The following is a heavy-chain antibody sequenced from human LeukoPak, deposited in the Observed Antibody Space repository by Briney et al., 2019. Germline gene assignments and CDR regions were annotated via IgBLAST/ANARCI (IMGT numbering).Heavy chain of an antibody. CDR1: GFTFSDCA. J-gene: IGHJ6*02. D-gene: IGHD3-10*02. V-gene: IGHV3-23*01. Sequence: GGSLRLSCAASGFTFSDCAMSWVRQAPGKGLEWVSAIGSDGNKHYSESVKGRFAISRDNSKNTLFLQMSSLRAGDTALYYCAKDLHYYVAKDVWGQGTTVTVSS. CDR2: IGSDGNK. CDR3: AKDLHYYVAKDV.